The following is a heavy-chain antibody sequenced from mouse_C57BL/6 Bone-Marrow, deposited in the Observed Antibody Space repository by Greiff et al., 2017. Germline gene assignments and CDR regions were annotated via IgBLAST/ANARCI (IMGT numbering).Heavy chain of an antibody. CDR2: INPDSSTI. J-gene: IGHJ4*01. CDR1: GVVFSRYW. Sequence: AAGGVVFSRYWMSWVRRAPGKGLEWIGEINPDSSTINYAPSLKDKFIISRDNAKNTLYLQMSKVRSEDTALYYCARFMDYWGQGTSVTVSS. CDR3: ARFMDY. V-gene: IGHV4-1*01.